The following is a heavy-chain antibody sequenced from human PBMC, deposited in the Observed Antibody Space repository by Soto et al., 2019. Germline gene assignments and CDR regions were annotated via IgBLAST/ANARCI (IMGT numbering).Heavy chain of an antibody. D-gene: IGHD3-10*01. CDR2: INHSGST. V-gene: IGHV4-34*01. CDR3: ARVSISYYYGSGSYYYWFDP. Sequence: PSETLSLTCAVYGGSFSGYYWSWIRQPPGKGLEWIGEINHSGSTNYNPSLKSRVTISVDTSKNQFSLKLSSVTAADTAVYYCARVSISYYYGSGSYYYWFDPWGQGTLVTISS. J-gene: IGHJ5*02. CDR1: GGSFSGYY.